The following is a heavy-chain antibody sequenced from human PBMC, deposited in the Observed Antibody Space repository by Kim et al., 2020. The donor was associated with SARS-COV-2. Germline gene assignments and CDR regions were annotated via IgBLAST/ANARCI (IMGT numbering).Heavy chain of an antibody. J-gene: IGHJ4*02. CDR2: IKYDGSEK. D-gene: IGHD5-18*01. CDR1: GFTFSDYW. Sequence: GGSLRLSCAASGFTFSDYWMTWVRQAPGKGLEWVANIKYDGSEKYYVDSVKGRFTISRDSAKNSLYLQMNSLKAEDTAVYYCARDLGGGYSFGPNYWGQGNLVIVS. CDR3: ARDLGGGYSFGPNY. V-gene: IGHV3-7*01.